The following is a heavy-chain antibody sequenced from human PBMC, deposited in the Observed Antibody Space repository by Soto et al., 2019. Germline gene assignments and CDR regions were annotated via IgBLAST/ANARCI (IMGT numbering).Heavy chain of an antibody. CDR1: GFTFSSYA. V-gene: IGHV3-23*01. D-gene: IGHD4-4*01. CDR3: AKEGGGSTVTYYYDYMDV. CDR2: ISGSGGST. Sequence: EVQLLESGGGLVQPGGSLRLSCAASGFTFSSYAMSWVRQAPGKGLEWVSAISGSGGSTYYADSVKGRFTISRDNSKNTLYLQMNSLRAEDTAVYYCAKEGGGSTVTYYYDYMDVWGKGTTVTVSS. J-gene: IGHJ6*03.